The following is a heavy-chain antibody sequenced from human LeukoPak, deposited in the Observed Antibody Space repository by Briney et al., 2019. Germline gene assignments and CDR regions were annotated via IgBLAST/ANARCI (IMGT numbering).Heavy chain of an antibody. CDR3: ATSVPDYGDYARFDP. CDR1: GYSISSGCY. J-gene: IGHJ5*02. Sequence: SETLSLTCTVSGYSISSGCYWGWIRQPPGKGLEWIGSIYHSGSTYYNPSLKSRVTISVDTSKNQFSLKLSSVTAADTAVYYCATSVPDYGDYARFDPRGQGTLVTVSS. V-gene: IGHV4-38-2*02. D-gene: IGHD4-17*01. CDR2: IYHSGST.